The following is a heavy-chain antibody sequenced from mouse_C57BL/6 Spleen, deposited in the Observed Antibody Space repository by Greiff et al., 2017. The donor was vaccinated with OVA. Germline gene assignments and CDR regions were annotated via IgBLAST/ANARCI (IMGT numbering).Heavy chain of an antibody. J-gene: IGHJ1*03. CDR1: GFTFSSYA. CDR3: TRDHGNSDWYFDV. CDR2: ISSGGDYI. Sequence: EVMLVESGEGLVKPGGSLKLSCAASGFTFSSYAMSWVRQTPEKRLEWVAYISSGGDYIYYADTVKGRFTISRDNARNTLYLQMSSLKSEDTAMYYCTRDHGNSDWYFDVWGTGTTVTVSS. V-gene: IGHV5-9-1*02. D-gene: IGHD2-1*01.